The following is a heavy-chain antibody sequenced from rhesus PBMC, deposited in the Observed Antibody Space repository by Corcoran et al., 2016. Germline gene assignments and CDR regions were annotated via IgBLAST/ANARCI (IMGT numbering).Heavy chain of an antibody. CDR1: GGSVSGYW. J-gene: IGHJ4*01. D-gene: IGHD4-35*01. CDR3: ARYGNGFDY. CDR2: IRRGGST. V-gene: IGHV4-160*01. Sequence: QVQLQQWGEGLVKPSETLSLTCAVYGGSVSGYWWGWSRQPPGKGGGGSGRIRRGGSTNYNPSLQSRVTISIDTSKNQFSLKLSSVTAADTAVYYCARYGNGFDYWGQGVLVTVSS.